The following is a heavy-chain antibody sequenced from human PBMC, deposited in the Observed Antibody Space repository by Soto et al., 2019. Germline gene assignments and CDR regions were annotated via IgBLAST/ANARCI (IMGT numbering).Heavy chain of an antibody. CDR1: GGTFSSYA. D-gene: IGHD3-22*01. J-gene: IGHJ4*02. CDR2: IIPIFGTA. CDR3: ARSYYYDSSGYVTL. V-gene: IGHV1-69*06. Sequence: SVKVSCKASGGTFSSYAISWVRQAPGQGLEWMGGIIPIFGTANYAQKFQGRVTITADKSTSTAYMELSSLRSEDTAVYYCARSYYYDSSGYVTLWGQGTLVTVSS.